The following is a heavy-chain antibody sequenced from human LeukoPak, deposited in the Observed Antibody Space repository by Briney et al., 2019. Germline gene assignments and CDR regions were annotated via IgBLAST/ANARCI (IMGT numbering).Heavy chain of an antibody. Sequence: SETLSLTCTVSGGSISSYYWSWIRQQPGKGLEWIGYIYHSGSTYYNPSLKSRVTISVDRSKNQFSLKLSSVTAADTAVYYCARDLMEAFDIWGQGTMVTVSS. J-gene: IGHJ3*02. CDR2: IYHSGST. CDR3: ARDLMEAFDI. CDR1: GGSISSYY. D-gene: IGHD3-10*01. V-gene: IGHV4-59*12.